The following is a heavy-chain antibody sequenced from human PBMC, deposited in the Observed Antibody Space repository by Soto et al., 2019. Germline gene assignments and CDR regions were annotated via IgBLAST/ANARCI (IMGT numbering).Heavy chain of an antibody. CDR3: ASPLRYDFWSGYIFDF. Sequence: GELLRISCKGSGYRFTNYWIGCVLQIPGKGLEWMGIINPGDSNTRYSPSFQGQVTISADKSISTAYLQWSSLKASDTAMYYCASPLRYDFWSGYIFDFWGQGTPVTVSS. D-gene: IGHD3-3*01. V-gene: IGHV5-51*01. CDR2: INPGDSNT. CDR1: GYRFTNYW. J-gene: IGHJ4*02.